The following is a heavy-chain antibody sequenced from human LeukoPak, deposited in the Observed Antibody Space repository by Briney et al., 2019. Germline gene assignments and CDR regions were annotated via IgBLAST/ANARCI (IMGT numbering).Heavy chain of an antibody. CDR2: ITNSGSTI. CDR3: AKVGGSITMVRGVIIDYYYYYMDV. D-gene: IGHD3-10*01. V-gene: IGHV3-11*04. J-gene: IGHJ6*03. Sequence: PGGSLRLSCTASGFTFSDYYMSWIRQAPGKGLEWVSYITNSGSTIYYADSVKGRFTISRDNAKNSLYLQMNSLRAEDTPVYYCAKVGGSITMVRGVIIDYYYYYMDVWGKGTTVTISS. CDR1: GFTFSDYY.